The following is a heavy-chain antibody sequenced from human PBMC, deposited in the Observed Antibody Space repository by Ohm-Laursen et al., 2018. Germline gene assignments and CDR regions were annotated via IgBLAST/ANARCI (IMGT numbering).Heavy chain of an antibody. CDR1: GFTFSSYS. D-gene: IGHD3-10*01. Sequence: SLRLSCAASGFTFSSYSMNWVRQAPGKGLEWVSSISSSSSYIYYADSVKGRFTISRDNAKNSLYLQMNSLRAEDTAVYYCARTGSGNYMVIDYWGQGTLVTVSS. CDR2: ISSSSSYI. CDR3: ARTGSGNYMVIDY. V-gene: IGHV3-21*01. J-gene: IGHJ4*02.